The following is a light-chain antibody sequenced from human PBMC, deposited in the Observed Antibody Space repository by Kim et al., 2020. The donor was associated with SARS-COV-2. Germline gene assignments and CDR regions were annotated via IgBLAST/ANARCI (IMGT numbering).Light chain of an antibody. Sequence: APGKTARITCGGNNIGSKGVHWYQQRPGQAPVLVIYYDSDRPSEIPEQFAGSNSENTATLTISRVEAGDEADYYCQVWDSSSDHRVFGGGTKLTVL. CDR3: QVWDSSSDHRV. V-gene: IGLV3-21*04. CDR1: NIGSKG. CDR2: YDS. J-gene: IGLJ3*02.